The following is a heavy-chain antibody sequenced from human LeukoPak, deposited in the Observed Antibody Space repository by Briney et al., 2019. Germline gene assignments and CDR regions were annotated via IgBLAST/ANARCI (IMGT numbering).Heavy chain of an antibody. CDR3: ARDRSGPYSYGLLHNWFDP. V-gene: IGHV1-18*01. Sequence: GASVKVSCKASGGTFSSYAISWVRQAPGQGLEWMGWISAYNGNTNYAQKLQGRVTMTTDTSTSTAYMELRSLRSDDTAVYYCARDRSGPYSYGLLHNWFDPWGQGTLVTVSS. D-gene: IGHD5-18*01. CDR1: GGTFSSYA. CDR2: ISAYNGNT. J-gene: IGHJ5*02.